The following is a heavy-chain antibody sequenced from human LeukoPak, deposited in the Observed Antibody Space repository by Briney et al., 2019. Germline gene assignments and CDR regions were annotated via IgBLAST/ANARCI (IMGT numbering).Heavy chain of an antibody. CDR3: ARFSAGYSYALDY. CDR2: IYSSGST. J-gene: IGHJ4*02. V-gene: IGHV4-59*01. CDR1: GGSISSYY. D-gene: IGHD5-18*01. Sequence: SETLSLTCTVSGGSISSYYWSWIRQPPGKGLEWLGYIYSSGSTNYNPSLRSRITISVDTSKNQFSLRLTSVTAADTAVYYRARFSAGYSYALDYWGQGNLVTVSS.